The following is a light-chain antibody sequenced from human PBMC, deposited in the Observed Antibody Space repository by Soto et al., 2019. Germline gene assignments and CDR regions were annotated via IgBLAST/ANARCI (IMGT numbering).Light chain of an antibody. Sequence: EKVMTQSPATLSVSPGERATLSCRASQSVSSNLAWYQQKPGQAPRLLIYDASTRATGIPARFSGSGSGTEFTLTISSLHSEDLAVYYCQQYDDWPETFGQGTKVEIQ. CDR2: DAS. J-gene: IGKJ1*01. V-gene: IGKV3-15*01. CDR1: QSVSSN. CDR3: QQYDDWPET.